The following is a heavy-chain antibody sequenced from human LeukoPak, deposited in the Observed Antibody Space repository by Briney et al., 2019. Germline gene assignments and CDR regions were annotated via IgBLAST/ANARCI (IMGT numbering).Heavy chain of an antibody. CDR1: GDSISSGYY. Sequence: SETQSLTCDVSGDSISSGYYWGWIRQPPGKGLQWIGTIYHSGSTYYNPSLKRRVTISADTSKNQFSLTLNSVTAADTAVYYCARNSTSWSFDLWGRGTLVTVSS. J-gene: IGHJ2*01. D-gene: IGHD3-10*01. CDR3: ARNSTSWSFDL. V-gene: IGHV4-38-2*01. CDR2: IYHSGST.